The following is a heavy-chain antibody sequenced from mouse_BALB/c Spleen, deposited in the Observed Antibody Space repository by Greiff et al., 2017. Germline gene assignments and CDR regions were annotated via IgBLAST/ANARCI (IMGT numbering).Heavy chain of an antibody. CDR3: VKEYGNYWYFDV. J-gene: IGHJ1*01. V-gene: IGHV2-9-2*01. CDR1: GFSLTSYD. CDR2: IWTGGGT. D-gene: IGHD2-10*02. Sequence: QVQLQQSGPGLVAPSQSLSITCTVSGFSLTSYDISWIRQPPGKGLEWLGVIWTGGGTNYNSAFMSRLSISKDNSKSQVFLKMNSLQTDDTAIYYCVKEYGNYWYFDVWGAGTTVTVSS.